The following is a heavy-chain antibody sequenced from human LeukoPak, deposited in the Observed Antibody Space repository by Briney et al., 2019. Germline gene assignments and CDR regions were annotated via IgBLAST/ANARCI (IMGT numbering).Heavy chain of an antibody. Sequence: SETLSLTCTVSGGSISNSYWAWNRQPPGKGLEWIGSIYYDGKTYYSPSLRSRVTVSADTSKSQFSLKLSSVTAADTAVYFCVRLQHFGDPHWGQGTLVTVST. CDR2: IYYDGKT. V-gene: IGHV4-39*01. CDR1: GGSISNSY. D-gene: IGHD4-17*01. J-gene: IGHJ4*02. CDR3: VRLQHFGDPH.